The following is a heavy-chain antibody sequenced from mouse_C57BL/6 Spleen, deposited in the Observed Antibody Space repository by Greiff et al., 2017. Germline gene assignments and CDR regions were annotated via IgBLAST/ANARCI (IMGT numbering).Heavy chain of an antibody. CDR1: GFSFNTYA. CDR3: VRHDDYYGSSYGYFDV. D-gene: IGHD1-1*01. Sequence: EVMLVESGGGLVQPKGSLTLSCAASGFSFNTYAMNWVRQAPGKGLEWVARIRSKSNNYATYYADSVKDRFTISTNDSESMLYLQLNNLKTEDTAVYYCVRHDDYYGSSYGYFDVWGTGTTVTVSA. J-gene: IGHJ1*03. CDR2: IRSKSNNYAT. V-gene: IGHV10-1*01.